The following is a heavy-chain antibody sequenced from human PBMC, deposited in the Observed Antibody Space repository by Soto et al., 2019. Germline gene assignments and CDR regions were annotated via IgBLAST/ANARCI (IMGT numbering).Heavy chain of an antibody. J-gene: IGHJ4*02. Sequence: SETLSLTCTVSGGSISDDTYYWGWIRQPPGRGLEWIGFIYYAGSTKYNPSLNSRVTISVDTSKNQFSLTVTSVTAADTAVYYCARRIVATETLDYWGQGTLVTVSS. CDR2: IYYAGST. D-gene: IGHD5-12*01. V-gene: IGHV4-61*05. CDR1: GGSISDDTYY. CDR3: ARRIVATETLDY.